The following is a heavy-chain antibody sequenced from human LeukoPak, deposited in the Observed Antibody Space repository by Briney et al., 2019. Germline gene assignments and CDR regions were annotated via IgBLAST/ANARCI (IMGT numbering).Heavy chain of an antibody. J-gene: IGHJ3*02. V-gene: IGHV1-69*06. Sequence: SVKVSCKASGGTFSSYAISWVRQAPGQGLEWMGGIIPIFGTANYAQKFQGRVTITADKSTSTAYMELSSLRSEDTAVYYWARTVTGRAFDIWGQGTMVTVSS. CDR1: GGTFSSYA. CDR2: IIPIFGTA. D-gene: IGHD4-11*01. CDR3: ARTVTGRAFDI.